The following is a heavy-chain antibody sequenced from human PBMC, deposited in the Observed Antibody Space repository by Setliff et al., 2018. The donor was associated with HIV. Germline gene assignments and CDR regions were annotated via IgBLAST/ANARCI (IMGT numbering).Heavy chain of an antibody. Sequence: SVKVSCKASGGTLNTFALSWVQQTPGQGLEWMGGVIPIFGAANYAQKFQARVTITTDDSTNTAYMELTSLRSDDSAVYFCARGLRARPRLRGFYHYGMDVWGQETTITVSS. V-gene: IGHV1-69*05. J-gene: IGHJ6*02. CDR2: VIPIFGAA. D-gene: IGHD2-21*02. CDR1: GGTLNTFA. CDR3: ARGLRARPRLRGFYHYGMDV.